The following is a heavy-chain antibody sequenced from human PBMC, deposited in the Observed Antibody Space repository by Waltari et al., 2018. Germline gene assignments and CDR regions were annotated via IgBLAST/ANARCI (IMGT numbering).Heavy chain of an antibody. Sequence: QVQLVQSGAEVKKPGASVKVSCKASGYTFTSYDINWVRQATGQGLEWMGWMNPNCGNTGYAQKFQGRVTMTRNTSISTAYMELSSLRSEDTAVYYCARGRSGSPYYYYYGMDVWGQGTTVTVSS. J-gene: IGHJ6*02. D-gene: IGHD3-3*01. CDR2: MNPNCGNT. V-gene: IGHV1-8*01. CDR1: GYTFTSYD. CDR3: ARGRSGSPYYYYYGMDV.